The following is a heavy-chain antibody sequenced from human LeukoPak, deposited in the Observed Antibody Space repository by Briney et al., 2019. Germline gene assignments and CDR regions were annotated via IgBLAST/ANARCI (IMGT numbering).Heavy chain of an antibody. CDR1: GFTFSSYE. Sequence: PGGSLRLSCAASGFTFSSYEMNWVRQAPGKGLEWVSYISSSGSTIYYADSVKGRSTISRDNAKNSLYLQMNSLRAEDTAVYYCARGGYCSSTSCYEFGYWGQGTLVTVSS. CDR3: ARGGYCSSTSCYEFGY. V-gene: IGHV3-48*03. J-gene: IGHJ4*02. CDR2: ISSSGSTI. D-gene: IGHD2-2*01.